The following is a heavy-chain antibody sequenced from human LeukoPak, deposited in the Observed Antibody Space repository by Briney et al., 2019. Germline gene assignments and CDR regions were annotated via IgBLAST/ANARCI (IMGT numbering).Heavy chain of an antibody. Sequence: SLRLSCGASGFAFNTYAMHWVRQAPGEGLEWVALIWHDGSHKFYSNSVRGQFTISRDNSKNTVSLQMNNLRPEDTAVYYCAREISGSGSYPDFWGQGTLVTVSS. D-gene: IGHD3-10*01. CDR1: GFAFNTYA. CDR2: IWHDGSHK. J-gene: IGHJ4*02. V-gene: IGHV3-33*01. CDR3: AREISGSGSYPDF.